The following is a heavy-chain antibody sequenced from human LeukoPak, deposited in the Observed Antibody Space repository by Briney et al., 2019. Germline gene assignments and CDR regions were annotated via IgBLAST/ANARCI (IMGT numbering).Heavy chain of an antibody. V-gene: IGHV1-69*04. CDR3: ARDGKNYGDYGGRSYYGMDV. D-gene: IGHD4-17*01. CDR2: IIPFLGIA. CDR1: GGTFSSYA. J-gene: IGHJ6*02. Sequence: ASVKVSCKASGGTFSSYAISWVRQAPGQGLEWMGRIIPFLGIANYAQKFQGRVTITADKSTSTAYMELSSLRSEDTAVYYCARDGKNYGDYGGRSYYGMDVWGQGTTVTVSS.